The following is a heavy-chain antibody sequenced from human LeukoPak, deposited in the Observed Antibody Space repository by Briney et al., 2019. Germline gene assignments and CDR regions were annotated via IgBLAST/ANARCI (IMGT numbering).Heavy chain of an antibody. D-gene: IGHD3-3*01. Sequence: GGSLRLSCVVSGFTFSTYWMSWVRQAPGKGLEWVANINLDGSEKNYVDSVKGRFTISRDNAKNSLYLQMSSLRAEDTAVYYCARDSIGMDVWGQGTTVTVSS. CDR3: ARDSIGMDV. CDR1: GFTFSTYW. CDR2: INLDGSEK. V-gene: IGHV3-7*01. J-gene: IGHJ6*02.